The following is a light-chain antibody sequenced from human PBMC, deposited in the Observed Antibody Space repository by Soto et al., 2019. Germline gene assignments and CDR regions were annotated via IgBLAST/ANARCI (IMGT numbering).Light chain of an antibody. J-gene: IGKJ4*01. CDR1: QDISRY. V-gene: IGKV1-33*01. CDR3: QQYDNLPLT. CDR2: DAS. Sequence: DIQMTQSPFSLSASVGDRVIITCQASQDISRYLNWYQHKPGKAPKLLIYDASNFETRVPSRFSGSGSGTDFTFTICSLQPEDFATYYCQQYDNLPLTFGGGTKVDI.